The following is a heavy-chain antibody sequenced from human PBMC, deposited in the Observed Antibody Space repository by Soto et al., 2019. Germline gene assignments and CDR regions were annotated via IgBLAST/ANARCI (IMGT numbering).Heavy chain of an antibody. Sequence: SETLSLTCTVSGGSISSGGYYWSWIRQHPGKGLEWIGYIYYSGSTYYNPSLKSRVTISVDTSKNQFSLKLSSVTAADTAVYYCARLTSSSYGMDVWGQGTTVTVSS. CDR1: GGSISSGGYY. J-gene: IGHJ6*02. D-gene: IGHD6-13*01. CDR2: IYYSGST. V-gene: IGHV4-31*03. CDR3: ARLTSSSYGMDV.